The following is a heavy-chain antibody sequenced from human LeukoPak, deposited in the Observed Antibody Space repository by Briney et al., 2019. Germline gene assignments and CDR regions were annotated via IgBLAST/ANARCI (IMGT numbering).Heavy chain of an antibody. CDR3: ARGRHCSGGSCYLDY. CDR2: INPNSGGT. V-gene: IGHV1-2*02. J-gene: IGHJ4*02. D-gene: IGHD2-15*01. CDR1: GYTFSGYY. Sequence: ASVKVSCKASGYTFSGYYMQWVRQAPGQGLEWMGWINPNSGGTNYAQKFQGRITLTRDTSISTVYMELGGLNSDDTAVYYCARGRHCSGGSCYLDYWGQGTLLTVSS.